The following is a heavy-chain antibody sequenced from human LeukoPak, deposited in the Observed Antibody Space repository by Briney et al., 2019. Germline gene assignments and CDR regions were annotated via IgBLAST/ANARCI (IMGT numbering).Heavy chain of an antibody. Sequence: PSETLSLTCTVSGGSISSSSYYWGCIPQPPGKGLGWVSSISSSSSYIYYADSVKGRFTISRDNAKNSLYLQMNSLRAEDTAVYYCARCGIKTSQWLATLWYFDYWGQGTLVTVSS. CDR3: ARCGIKTSQWLATLWYFDY. CDR2: ISSSSSYI. D-gene: IGHD6-19*01. V-gene: IGHV3-21*01. CDR1: GGSISSSS. J-gene: IGHJ4*02.